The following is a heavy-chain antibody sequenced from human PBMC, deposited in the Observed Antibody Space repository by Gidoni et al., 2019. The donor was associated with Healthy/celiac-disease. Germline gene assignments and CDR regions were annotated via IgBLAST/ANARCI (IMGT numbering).Heavy chain of an antibody. V-gene: IGHV1-69*01. CDR1: GGTFSSYA. Sequence: QVQLVQSGAEVKKPGSSVKVSCKASGGTFSSYAISWVRQAPGQGLEWMGGIIPIFGTANYAQKFQGRVTITADESTSTAYMELSSLRSEDTAVYYCARVVGSGQTDYYYYGMDVWGQGTTVTVSS. D-gene: IGHD3-10*01. CDR2: IIPIFGTA. CDR3: ARVVGSGQTDYYYYGMDV. J-gene: IGHJ6*02.